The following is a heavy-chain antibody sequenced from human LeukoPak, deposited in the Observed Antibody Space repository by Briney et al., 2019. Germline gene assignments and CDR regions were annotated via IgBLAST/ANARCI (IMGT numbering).Heavy chain of an antibody. V-gene: IGHV5-51*01. CDR3: ARPRAAGPTLHAFDI. CDR1: GYGFTAYW. D-gene: IGHD6-13*01. Sequence: GESLKISCKGSGYGFTAYWIAWVRQMPGKGLEWMGFIYPGDSDARYSLSFQGQVTISVDKSINTAYLEWSSLKASDTAMYYCARPRAAGPTLHAFDIWGQGTMVTVSS. J-gene: IGHJ3*02. CDR2: IYPGDSDA.